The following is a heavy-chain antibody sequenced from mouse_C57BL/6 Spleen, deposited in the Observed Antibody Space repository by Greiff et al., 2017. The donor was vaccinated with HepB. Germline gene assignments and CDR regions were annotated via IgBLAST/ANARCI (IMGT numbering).Heavy chain of an antibody. J-gene: IGHJ2*01. D-gene: IGHD2-1*01. CDR3: ARGPIYGNFDY. CDR1: GFTFSSYA. V-gene: IGHV5-4*03. CDR2: ISDGGSYT. Sequence: EVKLVESGGGLVKPGGSLKLSCAASGFTFSSYAMSWVRQTPEKRLEWVATISDGGSYTYYPDNVKGRFTISRDNAKNNLYLQMSHLKSEDTAMYYCARGPIYGNFDYWGQGTTLTVSS.